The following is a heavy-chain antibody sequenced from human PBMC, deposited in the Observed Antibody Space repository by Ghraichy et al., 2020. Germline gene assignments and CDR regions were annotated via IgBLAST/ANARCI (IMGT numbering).Heavy chain of an antibody. V-gene: IGHV4-34*01. D-gene: IGHD1-26*01. J-gene: IGHJ5*02. Sequence: SETLSLTCAVYGGSFSGYYWSWIRQPPGKGLEWIGEINHSGSTNYNPSLKSRVTISVDTSKNQFSLKLSSVTAADTAVYYCARGEGATDRRFDPWGQGTLVTVSS. CDR1: GGSFSGYY. CDR3: ARGEGATDRRFDP. CDR2: INHSGST.